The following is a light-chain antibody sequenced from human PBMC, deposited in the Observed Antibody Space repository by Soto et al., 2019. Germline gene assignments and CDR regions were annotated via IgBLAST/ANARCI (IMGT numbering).Light chain of an antibody. V-gene: IGKV1-39*01. CDR3: EQRYSTPQVT. J-gene: IGKJ4*01. CDR1: QSISTY. Sequence: DIQMPQSPSSLSASVGDRVTITCRASQSISTYLSWYQQKPGKAPNLLIYKASSLEGGVPSRFSGSGSGTEFTLTISSLQPEDFATYYCEQRYSTPQVTFGGGTKVEIK. CDR2: KAS.